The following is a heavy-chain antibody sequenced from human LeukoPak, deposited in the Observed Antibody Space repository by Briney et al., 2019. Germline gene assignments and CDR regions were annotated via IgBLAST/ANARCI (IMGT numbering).Heavy chain of an antibody. J-gene: IGHJ4*02. D-gene: IGHD6-13*01. CDR3: AREGSIAATGDFDY. CDR1: GYTFTSYG. V-gene: IGHV1-2*02. CDR2: INPKSGGT. Sequence: GASVKVSCKASGYTFTSYGISWVRQAPGQGLEWMGWINPKSGGTKYAQKFQGRVTMTRDTSISTAYMEVSRLRSDDTAVYYCAREGSIAATGDFDYWGQGTLVTVSS.